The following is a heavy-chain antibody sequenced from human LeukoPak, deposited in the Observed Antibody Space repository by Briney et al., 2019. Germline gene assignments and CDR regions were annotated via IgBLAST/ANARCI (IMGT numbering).Heavy chain of an antibody. V-gene: IGHV4-34*01. CDR2: INHSGST. CDR1: GGSFSGYY. J-gene: IGHJ6*02. Sequence: SETLSLTCAVYGGSFSGYYWSWIRQPPGKGLEWIGEINHSGSTNYNPSLKSRVTISVDTSENQFSLKLSSVTAADTAVYYCARGYLGLRGWPYYYYYGMDVWGQGTTVTVSS. D-gene: IGHD6-19*01. CDR3: ARGYLGLRGWPYYYYYGMDV.